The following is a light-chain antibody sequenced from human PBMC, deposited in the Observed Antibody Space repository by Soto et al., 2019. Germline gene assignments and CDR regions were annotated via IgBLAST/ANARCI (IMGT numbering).Light chain of an antibody. CDR3: SSYTSRSTLV. J-gene: IGLJ1*01. Sequence: QSALTQPASVSGSPGQSITISCTGSSSDVGGYNDVSWYQQHPGKAPKLMIYEVSNRPSGVTNRFSGSKSGNTASLTISGLQAEDEADYYCSSYTSRSTLVFGTGTKLTVL. CDR1: SSDVGGYND. CDR2: EVS. V-gene: IGLV2-14*01.